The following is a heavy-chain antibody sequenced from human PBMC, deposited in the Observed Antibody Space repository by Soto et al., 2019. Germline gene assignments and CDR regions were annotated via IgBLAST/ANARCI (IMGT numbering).Heavy chain of an antibody. D-gene: IGHD1-1*01. Sequence: GGSLRLSCAASGFTFDDYAMHWVRQAPGKGLEWVSGISWNSGSIGYADSVKGRFTISRDNAKNSLYLQMNSLRAEDTALYYCAKDGTTGSYYYYYGMDVWGQGTTVTVSS. CDR1: GFTFDDYA. V-gene: IGHV3-9*01. J-gene: IGHJ6*02. CDR2: ISWNSGSI. CDR3: AKDGTTGSYYYYYGMDV.